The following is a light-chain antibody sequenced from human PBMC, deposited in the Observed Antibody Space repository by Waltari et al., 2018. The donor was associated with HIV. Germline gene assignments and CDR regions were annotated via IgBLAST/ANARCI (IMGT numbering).Light chain of an antibody. CDR3: QTYDSKETARE. CDR2: RNN. V-gene: IGLV1-40*01. J-gene: IGLJ3*02. Sequence: QSVLTHPPSVSGAPGQRVTIPCTGSSSNIGAGYEVHWYQQLPRTTNKVLIYRNNHGPSGVPVRFSGSKSETAASQAITGIQAENDADYNCQTYDSKETAREYGEGTKLTVL. CDR1: SSNIGAGYE.